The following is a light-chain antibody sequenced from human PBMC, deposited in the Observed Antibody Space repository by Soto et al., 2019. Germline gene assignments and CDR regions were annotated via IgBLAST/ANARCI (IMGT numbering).Light chain of an antibody. V-gene: IGKV3-20*01. CDR2: SAS. CDR3: QQYSQWPLT. J-gene: IGKJ4*01. Sequence: EVVLTPSPGTLSLSPVERATLSCRASQSISSSYLAWYQQKPGQAPSLLIYSASTRATDIPDRISGSGSGTDFTLTISSLQSEDFAVYYCQQYSQWPLTCGGGNKGDIK. CDR1: QSISSSY.